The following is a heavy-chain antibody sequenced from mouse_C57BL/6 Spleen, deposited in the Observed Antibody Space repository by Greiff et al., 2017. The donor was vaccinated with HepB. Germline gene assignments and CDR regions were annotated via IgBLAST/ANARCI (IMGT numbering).Heavy chain of an antibody. J-gene: IGHJ1*03. Sequence: ESGPGLVKPSQSLSLTCSVTGYSITSGYYWNWIRQFPGNKLEWMGYISYDGSNNYNPSLKNRISITRDTSKNQFFLKLNSVTTEDTATYYCARDPFHYSSWYFDVWGTGTTVTVSS. CDR1: GYSITSGYY. D-gene: IGHD2-12*01. CDR2: ISYDGSN. CDR3: ARDPFHYSSWYFDV. V-gene: IGHV3-6*01.